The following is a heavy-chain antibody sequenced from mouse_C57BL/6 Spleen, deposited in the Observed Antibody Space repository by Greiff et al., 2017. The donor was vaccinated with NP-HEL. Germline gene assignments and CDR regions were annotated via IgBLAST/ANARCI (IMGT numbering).Heavy chain of an antibody. J-gene: IGHJ2*01. CDR3: ARGGYIFDY. D-gene: IGHD1-3*01. CDR2: ISDGGSYT. Sequence: EVQGVESGGGLVKPGGSLKLSCAASGFTFSSYAMSWVRQTPEKRLEWVATISDGGSYTYYPDNVKGRFTISRDNAKNNLYLQMSHLKSEDTAMYYCARGGYIFDYWGQGTTLTVSS. CDR1: GFTFSSYA. V-gene: IGHV5-4*01.